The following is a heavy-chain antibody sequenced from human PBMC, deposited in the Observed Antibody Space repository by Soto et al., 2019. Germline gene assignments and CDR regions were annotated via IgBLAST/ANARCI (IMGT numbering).Heavy chain of an antibody. CDR2: IDPSDSYT. CDR3: ARHFSNYYGAMDV. CDR1: GCNFTSYW. V-gene: IGHV5-10-1*01. Sequence: PGESLKVSCKGSGCNFTSYWISWVRQMPGKGLEWMGRIDPSDSYTNYSPSFQGHVTISADKSISTAYLQWSSLKASDTAMYYCARHFSNYYGAMDVRGQRTTVTV. D-gene: IGHD3-10*01. J-gene: IGHJ6*02.